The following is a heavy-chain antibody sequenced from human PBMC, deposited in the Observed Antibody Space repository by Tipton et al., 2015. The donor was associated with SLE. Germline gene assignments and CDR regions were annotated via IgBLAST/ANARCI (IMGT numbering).Heavy chain of an antibody. J-gene: IGHJ2*01. D-gene: IGHD4-11*01. CDR2: IRFDGSIK. CDR3: ANTYSPYWYFDL. V-gene: IGHV3-30*02. CDR1: GFTFSIYG. Sequence: GSLRLSCAASGFTFSIYGMHWVRQAPGKGLDWVGFIRFDGSIKYYADSVKGRFTISRDNSKNTLYLQMNSLRAEDTAVYYCANTYSPYWYFDLWGRGTLVTVSS.